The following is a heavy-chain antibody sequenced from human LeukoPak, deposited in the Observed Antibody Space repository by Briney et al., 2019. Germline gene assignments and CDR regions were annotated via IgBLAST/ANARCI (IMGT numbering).Heavy chain of an antibody. CDR1: GFTFSSYA. J-gene: IGHJ4*02. CDR3: ARVGVEWSPFDY. CDR2: INSDGSST. V-gene: IGHV3-74*01. D-gene: IGHD3-3*01. Sequence: GGSLRLSCAASGFTFSSYAMSWVRQAPGKGLVWVSRINSDGSSTSYADSVKGRFTISRDNAKNTLYLQMNSLRAEDTAVYYCARVGVEWSPFDYWGQGTLVTVSS.